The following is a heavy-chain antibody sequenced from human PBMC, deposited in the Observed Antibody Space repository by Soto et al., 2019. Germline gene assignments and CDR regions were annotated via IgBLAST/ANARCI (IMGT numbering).Heavy chain of an antibody. V-gene: IGHV3-7*05. CDR3: ARVRTVNYYGMDV. CDR2: IKQDRSEI. J-gene: IGHJ6*02. CDR1: GFTFSNYW. Sequence: EVQLVESGGGLVQPGGSLRLSCAASGFTFSNYWMSWVRQAPGKGLEWVTNIKQDRSEIYYVDSVKGRFTISRDNAKNSLFLQMNRLRAEDTAVYFCARVRTVNYYGMDVWGRGTTVTVSS.